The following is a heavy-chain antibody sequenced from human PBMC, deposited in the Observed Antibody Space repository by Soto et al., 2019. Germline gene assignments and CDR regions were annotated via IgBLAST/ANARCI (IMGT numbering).Heavy chain of an antibody. D-gene: IGHD4-17*01. Sequence: QVQLVESGGGLVKPGGSLRLSCAASGFTFSDYYMAWIRQAPGKGLEWVSYISDGSGTIYYADSVKGRFTISRDNAKSSRYLQMNSLRADDTAVYFCAREVGYGDPPDYWGQGTQVTVSS. CDR1: GFTFSDYY. CDR2: ISDGSGTI. V-gene: IGHV3-11*01. CDR3: AREVGYGDPPDY. J-gene: IGHJ4*02.